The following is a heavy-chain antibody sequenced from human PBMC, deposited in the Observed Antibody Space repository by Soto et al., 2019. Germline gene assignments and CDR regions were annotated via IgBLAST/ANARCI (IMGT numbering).Heavy chain of an antibody. CDR2: ISAYNGNT. CDR1: GYTFTSYG. J-gene: IGHJ6*02. CDR3: AREGYCISTSCRHYDYYGMDV. D-gene: IGHD2-2*01. V-gene: IGHV1-18*01. Sequence: QVQLVQSGAEVKKPGASVKVSCKASGYTFTSYGISWVRQAPGQGLEWMGWISAYNGNTNYAQKLQGRVTKTTDTSTSTAYMELRSLRSDDTAVYYCAREGYCISTSCRHYDYYGMDVWGQGTTVTVSS.